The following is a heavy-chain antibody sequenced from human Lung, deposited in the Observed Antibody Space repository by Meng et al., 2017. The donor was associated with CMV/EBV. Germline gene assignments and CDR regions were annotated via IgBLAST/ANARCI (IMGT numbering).Heavy chain of an antibody. CDR3: AGRGPYGRVLNV. D-gene: IGHD3-10*01. Sequence: SVXVSCKASGGTSNTYTFNWVRQAPGRGLEWMGGIIPYLDESNYAQTFQGRLTITSDRSTAAFMELTSLRSEDTAVYFCAGRGPYGRVLNVWRQGTLVTVSS. CDR1: GGTSNTYT. CDR2: IIPYLDES. V-gene: IGHV1-69*10. J-gene: IGHJ4*03.